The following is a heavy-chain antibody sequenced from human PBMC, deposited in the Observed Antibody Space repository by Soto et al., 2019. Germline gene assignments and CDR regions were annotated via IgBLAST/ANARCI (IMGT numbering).Heavy chain of an antibody. CDR1: GFPFSSYA. CDR2: ISGSGGLT. J-gene: IGHJ4*02. Sequence: XGSLRLSCAASGFPFSSYAMSWVRQAPGKGLEWVSGISGSGGLTYYADSVKGRFTISRDNSKNTLYLQMNSLIADDTAVYYCAKSLSASPNYFFDYWGQGSLVTVSS. V-gene: IGHV3-23*01. CDR3: AKSLSASPNYFFDY.